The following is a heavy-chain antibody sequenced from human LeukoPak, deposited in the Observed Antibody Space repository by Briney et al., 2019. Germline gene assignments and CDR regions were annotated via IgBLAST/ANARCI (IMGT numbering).Heavy chain of an antibody. CDR2: IKQDGSEK. CDR1: GFIFSSCW. CDR3: AREDIVATMTFDY. V-gene: IGHV3-7*01. Sequence: GGSLRLSCAASGFIFSSCWMSWVRQAPGKGLEWVANIKQDGSEKYYVDSVKGRFTISRDNAKNSLYLQMNSLRAEDTAVYYCAREDIVATMTFDYWGQGTLVTVSS. D-gene: IGHD5-12*01. J-gene: IGHJ4*02.